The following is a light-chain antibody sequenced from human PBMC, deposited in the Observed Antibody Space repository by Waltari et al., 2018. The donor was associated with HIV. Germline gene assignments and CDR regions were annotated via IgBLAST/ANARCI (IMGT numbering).Light chain of an antibody. J-gene: IGKJ4*01. CDR1: QSISPY. Sequence: EIVLTQSPATLSLSPGERATLSCRASQSISPYLAWYQQKPGQAPRLLIYDVSNRATGVPARFSGSGSGTDFTLTISSLEPEDFAVYYCHHRSNWPLTFGGGTKVEIK. CDR3: HHRSNWPLT. V-gene: IGKV3-11*01. CDR2: DVS.